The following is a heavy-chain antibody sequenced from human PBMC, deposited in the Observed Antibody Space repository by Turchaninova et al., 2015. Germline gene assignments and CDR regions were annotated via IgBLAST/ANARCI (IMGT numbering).Heavy chain of an antibody. CDR2: IFPDDSDT. Sequence: GESLKISCKASGYIFSRYWIAWVRQMPGKGLEWMGIIFPDDSDTRYSPSFQGQVSLSVDKSSGTAYLQWTSLRASDTAIYFCAREGSQCTGTICHMYGMDVWGQGTPVTVSS. CDR1: GYIFSRYW. J-gene: IGHJ6*02. D-gene: IGHD1-1*01. V-gene: IGHV5-51*03. CDR3: AREGSQCTGTICHMYGMDV.